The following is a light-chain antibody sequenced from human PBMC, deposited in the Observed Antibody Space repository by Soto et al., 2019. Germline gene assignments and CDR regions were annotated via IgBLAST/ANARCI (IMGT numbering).Light chain of an antibody. J-gene: IGLJ2*01. V-gene: IGLV2-18*02. CDR1: SSDVGSYNR. CDR2: EVS. CDR3: SSYTTSTSFSL. Sequence: QSALTQPPSVSGSPGQSVTISCTGTSSDVGSYNRVSWYQQPPGTAPKLMIYEVSNRPSGVSNRFSGSKSGNTASLTISGLQAEDEAYYYCSSYTTSTSFSLFGGGTKLTVL.